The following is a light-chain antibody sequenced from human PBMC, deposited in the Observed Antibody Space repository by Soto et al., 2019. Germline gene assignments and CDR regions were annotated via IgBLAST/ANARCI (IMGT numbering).Light chain of an antibody. Sequence: QSVLTQPRSVSGSPGQSVTISCTGTNSDVGGYNFVSWYQQLPGKAPKLMISAVSQRPSGVPDRFSGSKSGNTASLTISGLQADDEADYFCCPYTASDIWVFGGGTKVTVL. CDR2: AVS. CDR1: NSDVGGYNF. CDR3: CPYTASDIWV. J-gene: IGLJ3*02. V-gene: IGLV2-11*01.